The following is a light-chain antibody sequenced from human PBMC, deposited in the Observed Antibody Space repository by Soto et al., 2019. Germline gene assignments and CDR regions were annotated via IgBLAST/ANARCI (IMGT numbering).Light chain of an antibody. Sequence: QSALTQPASVSGSPGQSITISCTGTSSDVGGYNYVSWYQQHPGKAPKLMIYDVSNRPSGVSNRFSGSKSGNTASLTISGLQAEDEADYYCSSYTSRSTLAVGGGTKVTVL. V-gene: IGLV2-14*01. CDR2: DVS. J-gene: IGLJ2*01. CDR1: SSDVGGYNY. CDR3: SSYTSRSTLA.